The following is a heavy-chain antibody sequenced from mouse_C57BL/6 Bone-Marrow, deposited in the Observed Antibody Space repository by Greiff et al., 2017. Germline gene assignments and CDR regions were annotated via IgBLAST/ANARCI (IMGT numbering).Heavy chain of an antibody. J-gene: IGHJ3*01. D-gene: IGHD2-13*01. V-gene: IGHV3-6*01. CDR1: GYSITSGYY. CDR2: ISYDGSN. Sequence: EVQLVESGPGLVKPSQSLSLTCSVTGYSITSGYYWNWIRQFPGNKLEWMGYISYDGSNNYNPSLKNLISFTRYTSKHQFFLKLNSVTTEDTATSYCARVTLRPWFAYWGQGTLVTVSA. CDR3: ARVTLRPWFAY.